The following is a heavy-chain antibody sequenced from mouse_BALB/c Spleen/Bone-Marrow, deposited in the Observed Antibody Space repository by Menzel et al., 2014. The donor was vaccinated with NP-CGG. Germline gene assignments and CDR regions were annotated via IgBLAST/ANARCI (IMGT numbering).Heavy chain of an antibody. V-gene: IGHV1-14*01. D-gene: IGHD1-1*01. J-gene: IGHJ4*01. CDR3: ARRPSFYGSSYGAMDY. CDR1: GYTFTNYD. CDR2: INPYNDGT. Sequence: VQLQQSGPELVKPGASVKMSCKASGYTFTNYDMHWVKQKPGQGLEWIGYINPYNDGTKYNEKFKGKATLTSDKSSGTAYMELSSLTSEDSAVYYCARRPSFYGSSYGAMDYWGQGTSVTVSS.